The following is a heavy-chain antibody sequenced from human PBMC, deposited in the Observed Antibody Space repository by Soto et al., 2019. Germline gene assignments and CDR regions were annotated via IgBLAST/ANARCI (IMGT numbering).Heavy chain of an antibody. Sequence: ASVKVSCKASGGTFSSYAISWVRQAPGQGLEWMGGIIPIFGTANYAQKFQGRVTITADESTSTAYMELSSLRSEDTAVYYCARDNVPDILTGYLGYWGQGTLVTVSS. CDR1: GGTFSSYA. V-gene: IGHV1-69*13. CDR3: ARDNVPDILTGYLGY. CDR2: IIPIFGTA. D-gene: IGHD3-9*01. J-gene: IGHJ4*02.